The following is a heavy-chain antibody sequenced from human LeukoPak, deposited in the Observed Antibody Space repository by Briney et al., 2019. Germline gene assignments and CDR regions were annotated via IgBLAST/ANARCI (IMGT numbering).Heavy chain of an antibody. D-gene: IGHD3-10*01. V-gene: IGHV3-23*01. Sequence: QTGGSLRLSCAASGFTFSSYSMSWVRQAPGKGLEWVSTISGSGGSTYYADSVKGRFTISRDNSKNTLYLQIKSLRAEDTAVYYCANVHYYGSGSYQEYYFDNWGQGTLVTVPS. CDR2: ISGSGGST. CDR3: ANVHYYGSGSYQEYYFDN. J-gene: IGHJ4*02. CDR1: GFTFSSYS.